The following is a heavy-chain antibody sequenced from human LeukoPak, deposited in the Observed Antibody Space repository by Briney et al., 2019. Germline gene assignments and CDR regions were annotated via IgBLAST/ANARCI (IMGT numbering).Heavy chain of an antibody. J-gene: IGHJ3*02. Sequence: PGGSLRLSCAASGFTFSTYGMHWVRQAPGKGLEWLAFIRYDGSDKKYADSVKGRFTISRDNSMNSLYLQMNSLRPDDTAMYYCTKFGATHFFDIWGQGTMVTVSS. V-gene: IGHV3-30*02. D-gene: IGHD3-10*01. CDR2: IRYDGSDK. CDR3: TKFGATHFFDI. CDR1: GFTFSTYG.